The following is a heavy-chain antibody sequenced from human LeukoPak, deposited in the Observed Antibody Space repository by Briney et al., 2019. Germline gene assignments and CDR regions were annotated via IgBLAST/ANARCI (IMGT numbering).Heavy chain of an antibody. CDR3: ARDLSSSGYYVLYY. V-gene: IGHV3-30*04. D-gene: IGHD3-22*01. CDR2: ISYDGSNK. J-gene: IGHJ4*02. CDR1: GFTFSSYA. Sequence: GGSLRLSCAASGFTFSSYAMPWVRQAPGKGLEWVAVISYDGSNKYYADSVKGRFTISRDNSKNTLYLQMNSLRAEDTAVYYCARDLSSSGYYVLYYWGQGTLVTVSS.